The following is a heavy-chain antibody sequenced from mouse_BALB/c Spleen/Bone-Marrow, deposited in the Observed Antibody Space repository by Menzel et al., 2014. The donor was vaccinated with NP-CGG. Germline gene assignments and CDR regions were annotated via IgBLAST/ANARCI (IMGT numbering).Heavy chain of an antibody. D-gene: IGHD3-1*01. J-gene: IGHJ2*01. V-gene: IGHV5-12-1*01. CDR1: GFAFSSYD. CDR2: ISSGGGNT. Sequence: EVQGVESGGGLVKPGGSLKLSCAASGFAFSSYDMSWVRQTPEKRLEWVAYISSGGGNTYYPDTVKGRFTISRDNAKNTLYLQMSSLKSEDTAMYYCARHGSGYDWGQGPTLTVSS. CDR3: ARHGSGYD.